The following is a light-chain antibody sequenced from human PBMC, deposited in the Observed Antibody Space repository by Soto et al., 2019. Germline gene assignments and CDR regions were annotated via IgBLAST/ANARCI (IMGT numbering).Light chain of an antibody. J-gene: IGLJ2*01. CDR2: EGS. CDR3: SSYAGSSTDVV. Sequence: QSVLTQPASVSGSPGQSITISCTGTSSDVGSYNLVSWYQQHPGKAPKLMIYEGSKRPSGVSNRFSGSKSGNTASLTISGLQAEDEADYYCSSYAGSSTDVVFGGGTKLTVL. CDR1: SSDVGSYNL. V-gene: IGLV2-23*01.